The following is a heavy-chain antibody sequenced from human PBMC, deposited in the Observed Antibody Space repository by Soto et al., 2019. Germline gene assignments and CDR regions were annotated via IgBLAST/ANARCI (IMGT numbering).Heavy chain of an antibody. CDR3: AKDPDIVTRVHLWIYYFDY. D-gene: IGHD5-12*01. CDR2: ISFDGSNK. J-gene: IGHJ4*02. Sequence: QVQLVESGGGVVQPGRSLRLSCAASGFTFRSYAMHWVRQAPGKGLGWVAAISFDGSNKYYADSVKGRFTISRDNSENTLYLQMNVLRPEDTAVYYCAKDPDIVTRVHLWIYYFDYWGQGTLVTVSS. CDR1: GFTFRSYA. V-gene: IGHV3-30*18.